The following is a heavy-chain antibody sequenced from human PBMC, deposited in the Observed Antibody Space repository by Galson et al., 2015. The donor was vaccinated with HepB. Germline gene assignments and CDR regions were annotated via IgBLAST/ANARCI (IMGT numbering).Heavy chain of an antibody. V-gene: IGHV3-23*01. Sequence: SLRLSCAASGFTFSSYAMSWVRQAPGKGLEWVSAISGSGGSTYYADSVKGRFTISRDNSKNTLYLQMNSLRAEDTAVYYCAKGRSGSWAGFANYWGQGTLVTVSS. CDR1: GFTFSSYA. D-gene: IGHD1-26*01. CDR3: AKGRSGSWAGFANY. J-gene: IGHJ4*02. CDR2: ISGSGGST.